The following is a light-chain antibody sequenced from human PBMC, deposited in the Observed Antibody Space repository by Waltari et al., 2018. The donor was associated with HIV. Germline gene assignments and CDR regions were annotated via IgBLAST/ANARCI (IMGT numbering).Light chain of an antibody. CDR1: SSDVGGYTF. CDR2: EAT. J-gene: IGLJ3*02. Sequence: QSALTQPPSASGSPGQSVTISCTGTSSDVGGYTFVSWYQQHPGKAPKRLIFEATKRPSGVPDRFSGSKSGNTASLTVSGLQAEDEADYYCSSYAGSSTLMFGGGTKLTVL. CDR3: SSYAGSSTLM. V-gene: IGLV2-8*01.